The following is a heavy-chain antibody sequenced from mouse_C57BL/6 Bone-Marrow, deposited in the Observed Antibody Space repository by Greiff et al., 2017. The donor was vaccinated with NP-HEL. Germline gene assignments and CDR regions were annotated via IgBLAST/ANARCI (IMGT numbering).Heavy chain of an antibody. CDR2: ISYDGSN. Sequence: EVQVVESGPGLVKPSQSLSLPCSVTGYSITSGYYWNWIRQFPGNKLEWMGYISYDGSNNYNPSLKNRISITRDTSKNQFFLKLNSVTTEDTATYYCARGGGITTVEAMDYWGQGTSVTVSS. D-gene: IGHD1-1*01. V-gene: IGHV3-6*01. J-gene: IGHJ4*01. CDR3: ARGGGITTVEAMDY. CDR1: GYSITSGYY.